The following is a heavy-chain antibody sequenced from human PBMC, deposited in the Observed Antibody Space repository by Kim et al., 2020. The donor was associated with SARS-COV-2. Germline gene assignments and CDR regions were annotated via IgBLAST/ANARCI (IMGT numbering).Heavy chain of an antibody. CDR3: AKDPVGVPGPYFDY. D-gene: IGHD3-3*01. CDR2: LSGSGGKT. V-gene: IGHV3-23*01. Sequence: GGSLRLSCVTSGFSFNTHAMSWVRQSPGKGLEWVSSLSGSGGKTYYADSVKGRFTISRYNSKNTVYLQMNSLSVEDTALYYCAKDPVGVPGPYFDYWGQGTLVSVSS. J-gene: IGHJ4*02. CDR1: GFSFNTHA.